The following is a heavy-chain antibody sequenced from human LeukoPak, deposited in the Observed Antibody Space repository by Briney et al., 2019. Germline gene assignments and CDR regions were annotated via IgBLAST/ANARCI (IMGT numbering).Heavy chain of an antibody. CDR2: INHSGST. CDR3: AREVDTAMVDY. Sequence: PSETLSLTCAVYGGSFSGYYWSWIRQPPGKGLEWIGEINHSGSTNYNPSLKSRVTISVDTSKNQFSLKLSSVTAADTAVYYCAREVDTAMVDYWGQGTLVTVSS. J-gene: IGHJ4*02. D-gene: IGHD5-18*01. CDR1: GGSFSGYY. V-gene: IGHV4-34*01.